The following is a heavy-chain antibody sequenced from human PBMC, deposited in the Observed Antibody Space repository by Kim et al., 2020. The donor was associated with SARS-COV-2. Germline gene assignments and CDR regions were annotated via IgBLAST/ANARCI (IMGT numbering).Heavy chain of an antibody. D-gene: IGHD4-17*01. V-gene: IGHV1-18*01. CDR3: ARVGTTALLNFDY. Sequence: YAQKLQGRVTMTTDTSTSTAYMELRSLRSDDTAVYYCARVGTTALLNFDYWGQGTLVTVSS. J-gene: IGHJ4*02.